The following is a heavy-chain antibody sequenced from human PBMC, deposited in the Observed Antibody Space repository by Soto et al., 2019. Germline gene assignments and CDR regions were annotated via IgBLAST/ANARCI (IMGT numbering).Heavy chain of an antibody. D-gene: IGHD5-12*01. Sequence: QVQLQESGPGLVKPSQTLSLTCTVSGGSISSGGYYWSWIRQHPGKGLEWIGYIYYSGSTYYNPSLKSRVTISVDTSKNQFSLKLSSVTAADTAVYYCARDLRGWLQSPFGYWGQGTLVTVSS. CDR1: GGSISSGGYY. J-gene: IGHJ4*02. V-gene: IGHV4-31*03. CDR2: IYYSGST. CDR3: ARDLRGWLQSPFGY.